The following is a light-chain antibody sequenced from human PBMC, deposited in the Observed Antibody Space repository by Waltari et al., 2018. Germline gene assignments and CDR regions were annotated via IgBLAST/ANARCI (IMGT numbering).Light chain of an antibody. CDR2: KYT. CDR1: ALPKQY. J-gene: IGLJ3*02. Sequence: SYELTQPPSVSVSPGQTARITCSGDALPKQYAFWYQQKPGQAPVLIIDKYTQRPSGIPERFAGSSSGTTVTMTISGVQAEDEADYYCLSADSSGTSKVFGGGTKLTVL. V-gene: IGLV3-25*03. CDR3: LSADSSGTSKV.